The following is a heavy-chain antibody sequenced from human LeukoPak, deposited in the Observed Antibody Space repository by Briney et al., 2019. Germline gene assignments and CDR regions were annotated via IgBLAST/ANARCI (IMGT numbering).Heavy chain of an antibody. D-gene: IGHD2-15*01. V-gene: IGHV3-7*01. CDR1: GFTFSGYW. J-gene: IGHJ4*02. Sequence: GGSLRLSCAASGFTFSGYWMSWVRQAPGKGLEWVANIKQDGSEKYYVDSVKGRFTISRDNAKNSLYLQMNSLRAEDTAVYYCARLRDYCSGGSCYYFDYWGQGTLVTVSS. CDR3: ARLRDYCSGGSCYYFDY. CDR2: IKQDGSEK.